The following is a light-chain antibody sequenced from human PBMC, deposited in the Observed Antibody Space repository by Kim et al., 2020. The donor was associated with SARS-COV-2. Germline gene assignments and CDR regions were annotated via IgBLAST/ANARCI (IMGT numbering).Light chain of an antibody. Sequence: VALGQTVRITCKGDSLRSYYASWYQQKPGQAPVLVIYGKNNRPSGIPDRFSGSSSGNTASLTITGAQAEDEADYYCSSRDSSGNHVFGTGTKVTVL. CDR1: SLRSYY. CDR2: GKN. CDR3: SSRDSSGNHV. V-gene: IGLV3-19*01. J-gene: IGLJ1*01.